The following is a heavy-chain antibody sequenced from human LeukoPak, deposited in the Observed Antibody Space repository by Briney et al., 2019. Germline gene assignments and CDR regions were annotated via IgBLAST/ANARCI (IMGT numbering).Heavy chain of an antibody. Sequence: SQTLSLTCTVSSGSLSSSNSYWSWIRLHAGGGLEWNGRICTIGITNYDPSLMGRVTISIDTSKNQFSLKLSSVTAADTAVYYCARDGCGGSCFHYYYYYMDVWGKGTTVTISS. CDR3: ARDGCGGSCFHYYYYYMDV. V-gene: IGHV4-61*02. D-gene: IGHD2-15*01. J-gene: IGHJ6*03. CDR2: ICTIGIT. CDR1: SGSLSSSNSY.